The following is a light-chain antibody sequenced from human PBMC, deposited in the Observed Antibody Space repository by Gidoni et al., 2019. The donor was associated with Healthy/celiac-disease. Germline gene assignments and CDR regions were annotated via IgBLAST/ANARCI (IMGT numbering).Light chain of an antibody. Sequence: QSVLTQPPSVSGAPVPRVTISCTGSSSNIGAGYDVHWYQQLPGTAPKLLIYGNSNRPSGVPDRFSGAKSGTSAALAITGLQAEDEADYYCQSYDSSLSGHVVFGGGTKLTVL. J-gene: IGLJ2*01. V-gene: IGLV1-40*01. CDR3: QSYDSSLSGHVV. CDR1: SSNIGAGYD. CDR2: GNS.